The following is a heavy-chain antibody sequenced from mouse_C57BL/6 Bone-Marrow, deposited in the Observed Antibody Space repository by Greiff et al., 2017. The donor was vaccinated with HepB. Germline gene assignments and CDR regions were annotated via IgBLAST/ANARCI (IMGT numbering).Heavy chain of an antibody. Sequence: VKLQESGAELARPGASVKLSCKASGYTFTSYGISWVKQRTGQGLEWIGEIYPRSGNTYYNEKFKGKATLTADKSSSTAYMELRSLTSEDSAVYFCARDYYYGSYAMDYWGQGTSVTVSS. CDR3: ARDYYYGSYAMDY. CDR2: IYPRSGNT. CDR1: GYTFTSYG. D-gene: IGHD1-1*01. J-gene: IGHJ4*01. V-gene: IGHV1-81*01.